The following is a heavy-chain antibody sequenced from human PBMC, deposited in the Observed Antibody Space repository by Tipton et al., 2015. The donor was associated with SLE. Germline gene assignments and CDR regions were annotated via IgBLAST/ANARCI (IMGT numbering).Heavy chain of an antibody. V-gene: IGHV3-48*03. CDR3: AGDRVEGDVLPFITFGMGV. J-gene: IGHJ6*02. Sequence: GSLRLSCEASGFTFSTYEMSWVRQAPGKGLEWASFISGTGSSRSYADSVRCRFTISRDNAKNSLYLQMNSLRGEGTSVYYCAGDRVEGDVLPFITFGMGVWGQGATVTVSS. D-gene: IGHD2-8*01. CDR1: GFTFSTYE. CDR2: ISGTGSSR.